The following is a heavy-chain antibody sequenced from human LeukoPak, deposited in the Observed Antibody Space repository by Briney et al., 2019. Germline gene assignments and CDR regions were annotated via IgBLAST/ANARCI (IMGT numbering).Heavy chain of an antibody. CDR2: ISYDGSNK. J-gene: IGHJ4*02. Sequence: GGSLRLSCAASGFTFSSYAMHWVRQAPGKGLEWVAVISYDGSNKYYADSVKGRFTISRDNSKNTLYLQMNSLRAEDTAVYYCARDSGSYYRGIGFDYWGQGTLVTVSS. CDR3: ARDSGSYYRGIGFDY. V-gene: IGHV3-30*04. CDR1: GFTFSSYA. D-gene: IGHD1-26*01.